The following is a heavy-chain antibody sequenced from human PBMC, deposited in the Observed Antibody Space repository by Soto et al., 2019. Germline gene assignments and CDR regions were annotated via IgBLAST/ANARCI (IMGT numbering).Heavy chain of an antibody. CDR3: AKEAAYYDFWSGSDY. V-gene: IGHV3-9*01. Sequence: EVQLVESGGGLVQPGRSLRLSCAASGFTFDDYAMHWVRQAPGKGLEWVSGISWNSGSIGYADSVKGRFTISRDNAKNSLYLQMNSLRAEDTALYYCAKEAAYYDFWSGSDYWGQGTLVTVSS. CDR1: GFTFDDYA. D-gene: IGHD3-3*01. CDR2: ISWNSGSI. J-gene: IGHJ4*02.